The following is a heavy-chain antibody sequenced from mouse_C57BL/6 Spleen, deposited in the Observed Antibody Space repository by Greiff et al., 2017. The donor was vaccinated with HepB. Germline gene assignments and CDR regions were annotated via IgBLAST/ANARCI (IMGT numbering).Heavy chain of an antibody. D-gene: IGHD1-1*01. CDR3: ARLFITTVVASGYWYFDV. V-gene: IGHV14-2*01. CDR1: GFNIKDYY. J-gene: IGHJ1*03. CDR2: IDPEDGET. Sequence: VQLKESGAELVKPGASVKLSCTASGFNIKDYYMHWVKQRTEQGLEWIGRIDPEDGETKYAPKFQGKATITADTSSNTAYLQLSSLTSEDTAVYYCARLFITTVVASGYWYFDVWGTGTTVTVSS.